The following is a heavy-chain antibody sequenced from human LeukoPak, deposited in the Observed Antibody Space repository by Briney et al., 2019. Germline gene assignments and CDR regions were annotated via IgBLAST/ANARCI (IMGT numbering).Heavy chain of an antibody. J-gene: IGHJ4*02. D-gene: IGHD1-26*01. Sequence: PGGSLRLSCAASGFTFSSYAMSWVRQAPGKGLEWVSAISGSGGSTYYADSVTGRFTISRDNSKNTLYLQMNSLRAADPDVYYCAKGSYRGSSNWGQGTLVTVSS. CDR3: AKGSYRGSSN. CDR2: ISGSGGST. V-gene: IGHV3-23*01. CDR1: GFTFSSYA.